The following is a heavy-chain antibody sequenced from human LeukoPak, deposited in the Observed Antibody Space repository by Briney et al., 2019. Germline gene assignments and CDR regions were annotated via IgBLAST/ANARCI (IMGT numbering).Heavy chain of an antibody. V-gene: IGHV3-7*01. D-gene: IGHD2-15*01. CDR1: GLAFIKHW. J-gene: IGHJ1*01. CDR2: IHPDGVSDK. CDR3: ASTFPYCSEDNCAL. Sequence: GGSLRLSCVDSGLAFIKHWMRSVRQAPGEGRGWVANIHPDGVSDKNYVDSVKGRFTISRDNAKNSLYLQMNNLRADDTAVYYCASTFPYCSEDNCALGGQGTLVTVSS.